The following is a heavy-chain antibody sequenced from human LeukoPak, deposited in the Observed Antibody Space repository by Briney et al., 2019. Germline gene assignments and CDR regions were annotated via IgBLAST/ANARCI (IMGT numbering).Heavy chain of an antibody. Sequence: PGGSLRLSCAASGFTFSSYAMHWVRQAPGKGLEWVAVISYDGSNKYYADSVKGRFTISRDNSKNTLYLQMNSLRAEDTAVYYCARRYYDSSGYSDAFDIWGQGTMVTVSS. D-gene: IGHD3-22*01. V-gene: IGHV3-30-3*01. CDR2: ISYDGSNK. CDR1: GFTFSSYA. J-gene: IGHJ3*02. CDR3: ARRYYDSSGYSDAFDI.